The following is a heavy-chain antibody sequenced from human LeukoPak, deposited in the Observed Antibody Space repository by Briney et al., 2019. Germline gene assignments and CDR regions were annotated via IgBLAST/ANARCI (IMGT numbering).Heavy chain of an antibody. Sequence: GGSLRLSCAASGFTVSSNYMSWVRQAPGKGLEWVSLIYSGGDTYYADSVKGRFTISRDNSKNTLYIVMNSLRAEDTAVYYCAGTLYSGYGLGSLGAFDIWGQGTMVTVSS. J-gene: IGHJ3*02. CDR1: GFTVSSNY. CDR3: AGTLYSGYGLGSLGAFDI. V-gene: IGHV3-53*01. CDR2: IYSGGDT. D-gene: IGHD5-12*01.